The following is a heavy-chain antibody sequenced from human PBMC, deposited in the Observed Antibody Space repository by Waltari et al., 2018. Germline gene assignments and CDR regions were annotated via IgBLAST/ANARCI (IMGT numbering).Heavy chain of an antibody. Sequence: QVQLVQSGAEVKKPGSSVKVSCKASGGTFSSYAISWVRQAPGQGLEWMGRISPIFGTANDAQKFQGRVTITADKSTSTAYMELSSLRSEDTAVYYCARDHEVIRHYYDSSPNAFDIWGQGTMVTVSS. D-gene: IGHD3-22*01. V-gene: IGHV1-69*08. CDR1: GGTFSSYA. J-gene: IGHJ3*02. CDR2: ISPIFGTA. CDR3: ARDHEVIRHYYDSSPNAFDI.